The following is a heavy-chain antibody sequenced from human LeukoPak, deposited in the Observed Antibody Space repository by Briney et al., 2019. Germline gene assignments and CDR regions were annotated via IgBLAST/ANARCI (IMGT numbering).Heavy chain of an antibody. V-gene: IGHV4-4*07. D-gene: IGHD4-23*01. CDR1: GGSISSYY. CDR3: ASWGGNYDAFDI. J-gene: IGHJ3*02. CDR2: IYTSGST. Sequence: TSSETLSLTCTVSGGSISSYYWSWIRQPAGKGLEWIGRIYTSGSTNYNPSLKSRVTMSVDTSKNQSSLKLSSVTAADTAVYYCASWGGNYDAFDIWGQGIMVTVSS.